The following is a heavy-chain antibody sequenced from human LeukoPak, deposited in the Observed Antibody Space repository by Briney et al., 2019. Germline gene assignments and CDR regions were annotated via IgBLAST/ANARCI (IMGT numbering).Heavy chain of an antibody. CDR1: GVTFSSYG. V-gene: IGHV3-30*02. CDR3: AKVPPYYYDSSGYDYYFDY. J-gene: IGHJ4*02. D-gene: IGHD3-22*01. CDR2: IRYDGSNK. Sequence: PGGSLRLSCAASGVTFSSYGMHWVRQAPGKGREWVAFIRYDGSNKYYADSVKGRFTISRDNSKNTLYLQMNSLRAEDTAVYYCAKVPPYYYDSSGYDYYFDYWGQGTLITVSS.